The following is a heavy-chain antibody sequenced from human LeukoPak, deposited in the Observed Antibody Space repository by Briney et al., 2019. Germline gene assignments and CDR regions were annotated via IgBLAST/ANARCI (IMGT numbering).Heavy chain of an antibody. CDR3: ARQRYSSSWYGLFDY. CDR1: GGSISSYY. D-gene: IGHD6-13*01. J-gene: IGHJ4*02. CDR2: IYYSGST. Sequence: SETLSLTCTVSGGSISSYYWSWIRQPPGKGLEWIGYIYYSGSTYYYPSLKSRVTISVDTSKNQFSLKLSSVTAADTAVYYCARQRYSSSWYGLFDYWGQGTLVTVSS. V-gene: IGHV4-59*08.